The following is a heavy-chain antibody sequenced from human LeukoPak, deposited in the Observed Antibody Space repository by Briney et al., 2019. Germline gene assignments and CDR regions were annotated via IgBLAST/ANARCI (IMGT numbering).Heavy chain of an antibody. CDR3: FTFNGNYTSLPFDY. J-gene: IGHJ4*01. CDR1: GFNFSGSA. V-gene: IGHV3-73*01. D-gene: IGHD1-7*01. Sequence: PGGSLRLSCGASGFNFSGSAIHWVRQASGKGLEWVGRIRSKAKSYATAYAASVKGRFTISRDDSKNMAYLHLNGLKTEDTALYYCFTFNGNYTSLPFDYWGHGTLVTVSS. CDR2: IRSKAKSYAT.